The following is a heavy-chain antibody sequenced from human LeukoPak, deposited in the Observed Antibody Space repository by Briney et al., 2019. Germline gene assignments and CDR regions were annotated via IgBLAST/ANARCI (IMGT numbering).Heavy chain of an antibody. CDR2: IYYSGST. J-gene: IGHJ3*02. CDR3: ARLLTVTTLDAFDI. D-gene: IGHD4-17*01. V-gene: IGHV4-39*01. CDR1: GGSISSSSYY. Sequence: SETLSLTCTVSGGSISSSSYYWGWIRQPPGKGLEWIGSIYYSGSTYYNPSLKSRVAISVDTSKNQFSLKLSSVTAADTAVYYCARLLTVTTLDAFDIWGQGTMVTVSS.